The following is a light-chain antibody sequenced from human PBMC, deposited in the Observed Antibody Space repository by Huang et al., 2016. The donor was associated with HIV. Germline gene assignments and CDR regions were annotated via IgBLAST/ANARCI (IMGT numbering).Light chain of an antibody. CDR2: GAS. CDR1: QSVRSN. V-gene: IGKV3-15*01. CDR3: QQYNNMNS. J-gene: IGKJ2*03. Sequence: EIVLTQSPATLAASPGERAALSCRASQSVRSNLAWYQQSPGQSPRLLIDGASTRATGIPARFSGSGSGTEFTLTIRSLQSEDFVVYYCQQYNNMNSFGQGTKLEIK.